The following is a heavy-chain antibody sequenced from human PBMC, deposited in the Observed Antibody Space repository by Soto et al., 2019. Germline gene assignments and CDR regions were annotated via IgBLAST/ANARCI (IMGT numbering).Heavy chain of an antibody. CDR1: RYSFTSYW. CDR2: IDPSDSYT. V-gene: IGHV5-10-1*01. CDR3: ARMIVVVNWFDH. Sequence: XESLKISCKGCRYSFTSYWISWVRQMPGKGLEWMGRIDPSDSYTNYSPSFQGHVTISADKSISTAYLQWSSLKASDTAMYYCARMIVVVNWFDHWGQGTLVTVSS. J-gene: IGHJ5*02. D-gene: IGHD3-22*01.